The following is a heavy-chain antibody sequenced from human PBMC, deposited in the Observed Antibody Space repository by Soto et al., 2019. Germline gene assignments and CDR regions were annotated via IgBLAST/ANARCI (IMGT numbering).Heavy chain of an antibody. CDR1: GGSFSGYY. CDR3: ARGRLRYRGRLLKYYFDY. V-gene: IGHV4-34*01. Sequence: SQTLSLTWAVYGGSFSGYYWSWIRQPPGKGLEWIGEINHSGSTNYNPSLKSRVTISVDTSKNQFSLKLSSVTAADTAVYYCARGRLRYRGRLLKYYFDYWGQGTLVTVSS. J-gene: IGHJ4*02. D-gene: IGHD1-1*01. CDR2: INHSGST.